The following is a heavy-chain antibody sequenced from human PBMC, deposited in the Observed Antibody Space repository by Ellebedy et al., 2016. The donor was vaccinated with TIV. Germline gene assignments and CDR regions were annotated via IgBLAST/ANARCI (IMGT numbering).Heavy chain of an antibody. V-gene: IGHV3-48*02. CDR1: GFTVSTYS. D-gene: IGHD3-22*01. CDR3: ARAHYYDTSGYSALRAFDI. Sequence: GGSLRLSCAASGFTVSTYSVNWVRQAPGKGLEWVSYISSSGRTIYCAESVEGRFTISRDNAKNSLFLQMDSLRDEDTAIYYCARAHYYDTSGYSALRAFDIWGQGTMVTVSS. J-gene: IGHJ3*02. CDR2: ISSSGRTI.